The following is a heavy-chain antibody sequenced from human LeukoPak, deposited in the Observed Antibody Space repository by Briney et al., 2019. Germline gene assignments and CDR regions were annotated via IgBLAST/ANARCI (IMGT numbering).Heavy chain of an antibody. D-gene: IGHD3-22*01. CDR1: GFTFSSYA. CDR2: ISYDGSNK. V-gene: IGHV3-30-3*01. Sequence: PGGSLRLSCAASGFTFSSYAIHWVRQAPGKGLEWVAVISYDGSNKYYADSVKGRFTISRDNSKNTLYLQMNSLRAEDTAVYYCAREGGYSGHFDYWGQGTLVTVSS. CDR3: AREGGYSGHFDY. J-gene: IGHJ4*02.